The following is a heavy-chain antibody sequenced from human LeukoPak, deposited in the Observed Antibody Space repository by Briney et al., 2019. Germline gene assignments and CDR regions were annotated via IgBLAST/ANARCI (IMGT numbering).Heavy chain of an antibody. D-gene: IGHD4-17*01. J-gene: IGHJ4*02. CDR1: GGSISSYY. CDR3: ARGGNYCDYDGYFDY. Sequence: KPSETLSLTCTVSGGSISSYYWSWIRQPPGKGLEWIGYIYYSGSTNYNPSLRSRVTISVDTSKNQFSLKLNSVTAADTAVYYCARGGNYCDYDGYFDYWGQGTLVTVSS. V-gene: IGHV4-59*08. CDR2: IYYSGST.